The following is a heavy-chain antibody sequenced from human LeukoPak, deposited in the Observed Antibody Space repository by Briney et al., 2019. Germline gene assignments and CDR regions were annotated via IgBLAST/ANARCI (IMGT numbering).Heavy chain of an antibody. J-gene: IGHJ4*02. CDR2: IYAGGRS. V-gene: IGHV4-61*02. D-gene: IGHD6-19*01. Sequence: SQTLSLTCTVSNVSISSGSHYWNWIRQPAGRGLEWIGRIYAGGRSNYNLSLRSRVTISVDTSKNQFSLRLSSVTATDTGVYYCASDHSGWLGLGYWGQGTLVSVSS. CDR1: NVSISSGSHY. CDR3: ASDHSGWLGLGY.